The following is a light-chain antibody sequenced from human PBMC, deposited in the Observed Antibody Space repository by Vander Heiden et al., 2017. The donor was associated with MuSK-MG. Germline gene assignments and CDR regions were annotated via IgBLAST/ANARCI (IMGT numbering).Light chain of an antibody. Sequence: DIQMTQSPSSLSASVGDRVTITCRASQRFSSYLNWYQQKPGKVPKLLIYGSSILHMDVPSRFSGRGSGPDFMLTISRVQPEDSATYYCQQSDSTPYTFGQGTKLEIK. V-gene: IGKV1-39*01. CDR3: QQSDSTPYT. CDR1: QRFSSY. J-gene: IGKJ2*01. CDR2: GSS.